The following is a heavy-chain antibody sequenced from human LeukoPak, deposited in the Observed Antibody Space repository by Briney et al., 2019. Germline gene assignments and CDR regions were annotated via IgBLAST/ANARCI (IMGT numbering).Heavy chain of an antibody. Sequence: GGSLRLSCAASGFTFSSYGLHWVRQAPGKGLEWVAVISYDGSNKYYADSVKGRFTISRDNAKNSLYLQMNSLRAEDTALYHCARNNGGNWNAFDIWGQGTMVTVSS. CDR2: ISYDGSNK. D-gene: IGHD4-23*01. CDR1: GFTFSSYG. V-gene: IGHV3-30*03. CDR3: ARNNGGNWNAFDI. J-gene: IGHJ3*02.